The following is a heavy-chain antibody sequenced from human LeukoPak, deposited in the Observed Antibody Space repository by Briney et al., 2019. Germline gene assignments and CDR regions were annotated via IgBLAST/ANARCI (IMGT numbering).Heavy chain of an antibody. D-gene: IGHD3-10*02. CDR3: ARDLGLGSGSYLGRASGMDV. V-gene: IGHV3-21*01. Sequence: PGGSLRLSCAASGFTFSSYSMNWVRQAPGKGLEWVSSISSSSSYIYYADSVKGRFTISRDNAKNSLYLQMNSLRTEDTAVYYCARDLGLGSGSYLGRASGMDVWGQGTTVTVSS. CDR2: ISSSSSYI. J-gene: IGHJ6*02. CDR1: GFTFSSYS.